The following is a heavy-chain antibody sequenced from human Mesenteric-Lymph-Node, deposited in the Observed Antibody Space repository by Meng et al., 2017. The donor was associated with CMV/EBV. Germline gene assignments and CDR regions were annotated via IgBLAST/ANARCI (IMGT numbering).Heavy chain of an antibody. D-gene: IGHD2-2*01. CDR3: AHSARGYCSSTSCYRLGSRPKPFDY. Sequence: SGPTLVKPTQTLTLTCTFSGFSLSTSGVGVGWIRQPPGKALEWLALIYWNDDKRYSPSLKSRLTITKDTSKNQVVLTMTNMDPVDTATYYCAHSARGYCSSTSCYRLGSRPKPFDYWGQGTLVTVSS. CDR2: IYWNDDK. V-gene: IGHV2-5*01. J-gene: IGHJ4*02. CDR1: GFSLSTSGVG.